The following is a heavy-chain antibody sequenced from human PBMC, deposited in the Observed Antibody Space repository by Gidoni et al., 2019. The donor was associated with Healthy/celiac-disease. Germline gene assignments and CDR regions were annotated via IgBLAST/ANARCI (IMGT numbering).Heavy chain of an antibody. Sequence: EVQLVESGGGWVQPGRSLRLSCSAPGFTFEDYAMHWVRQAPGKGLEWVSGISWNSGSIGYADSVKGRFTISRDNAKNSLYLQMNSLRAEDTALYYCAKGTAWLWVADPMDVWGQGTTVTVSS. V-gene: IGHV3-9*01. D-gene: IGHD2-15*01. CDR1: GFTFEDYA. CDR3: AKGTAWLWVADPMDV. CDR2: ISWNSGSI. J-gene: IGHJ6*02.